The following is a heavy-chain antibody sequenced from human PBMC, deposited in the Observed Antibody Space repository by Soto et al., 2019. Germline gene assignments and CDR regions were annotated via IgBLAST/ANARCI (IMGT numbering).Heavy chain of an antibody. V-gene: IGHV1-18*01. J-gene: IGHJ4*02. CDR1: GYTFTTYG. CDR3: ARNSPSVDY. Sequence: QVQLVQSGAEVKKPGASVKVSCQASGYTFTTYGISWVRQAPGQGLEWRGWISAHNGNTKYAHKLQGRVTMATNTATSPAYMELRSLPSDDTAVDYCARNSPSVDYWGQGTLVTVSS. CDR2: ISAHNGNT.